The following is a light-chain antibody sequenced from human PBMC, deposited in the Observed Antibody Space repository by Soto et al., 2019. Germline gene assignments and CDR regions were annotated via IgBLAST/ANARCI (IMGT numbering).Light chain of an antibody. CDR1: QSISSW. Sequence: DIQMTQSPSTLSASVGDRVTITCRASQSISSWLAWYQQKPGKAPKLLIYKASSLESRVPSRFSGSGSGTEFTLTIRSLQPDDFANYYCQQYNSYPWTFGQATTVEIK. V-gene: IGKV1-5*03. J-gene: IGKJ1*01. CDR3: QQYNSYPWT. CDR2: KAS.